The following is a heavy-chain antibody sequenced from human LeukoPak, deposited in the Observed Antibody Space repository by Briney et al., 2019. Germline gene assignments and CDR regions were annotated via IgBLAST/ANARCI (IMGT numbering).Heavy chain of an antibody. J-gene: IGHJ5*02. CDR2: ISWNSGRI. Sequence: GGSLRLSCAASGFTFDDYAMHWVRQAPGKGLEWVSGISWNSGRINYADSVKGRFTISRDNSKNTLYLQMNSLRAEDTAVYYCARVLHGYSYTAWGQGTLVTVSS. CDR3: ARVLHGYSYTA. V-gene: IGHV3-9*01. D-gene: IGHD5-18*01. CDR1: GFTFDDYA.